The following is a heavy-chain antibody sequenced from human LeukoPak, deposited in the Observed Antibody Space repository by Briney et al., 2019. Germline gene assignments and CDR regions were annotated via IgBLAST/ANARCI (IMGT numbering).Heavy chain of an antibody. V-gene: IGHV3-23*01. Sequence: GGSLRLSCAASGFTYSSYAMSWVRQAPGKGLEWVSAISGSGGSTYYADSVKGRFTISRDNSKNTLYLQMNSLRAEDTAVYYCAKFGYSSSWSEGYWGQGTLVTVSS. CDR3: AKFGYSSSWSEGY. CDR1: GFTYSSYA. CDR2: ISGSGGST. J-gene: IGHJ4*02. D-gene: IGHD6-13*01.